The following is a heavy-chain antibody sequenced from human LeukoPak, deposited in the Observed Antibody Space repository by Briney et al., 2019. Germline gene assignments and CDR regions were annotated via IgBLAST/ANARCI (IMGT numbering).Heavy chain of an antibody. CDR3: ASIQVVVVAATLNY. CDR1: GGSISSSSYY. Sequence: SETLSLTCTVSGGSISSSSYYWGWIRQPPGKGREWIGRIYYSGSTYYNPSLKSRVTISVDTSKNHFSLKLSSVTAADTAVYYCASIQVVVVAATLNYWGQGTLVTVSS. V-gene: IGHV4-39*02. J-gene: IGHJ4*02. D-gene: IGHD2-15*01. CDR2: IYYSGST.